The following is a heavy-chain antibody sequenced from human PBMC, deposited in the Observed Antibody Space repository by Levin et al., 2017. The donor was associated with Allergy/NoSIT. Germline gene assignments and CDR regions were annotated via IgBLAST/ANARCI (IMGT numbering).Heavy chain of an antibody. D-gene: IGHD2-2*02. V-gene: IGHV3-66*01. CDR3: ARGGYCSSTSCNTHLDRANNWFDS. CDR1: GLTVSSSY. J-gene: IGHJ5*01. CDR2: IYPGGNT. Sequence: QSGGSLRLSCAASGLTVSSSYMTWVRQTPGKGLEWVSIIYPGGNTYYAGPVKGRFTISRDNSKNTLYLQMNSLRAEDTAVYHCARGGYCSSTSCNTHLDRANNWFDSWGQGTLVTVSS.